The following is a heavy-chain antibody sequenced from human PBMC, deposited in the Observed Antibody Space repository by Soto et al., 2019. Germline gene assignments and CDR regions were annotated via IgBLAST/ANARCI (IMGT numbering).Heavy chain of an antibody. CDR1: GGSISSGGYY. CDR3: ARDGGATSWFDP. J-gene: IGHJ5*02. D-gene: IGHD1-26*01. CDR2: IYYSGST. Sequence: PSETLSLTCTVSGGSISSGGYYWSWIRQHPGKGLEWIGYIYYSGSTYYNPSLKSRVTISVDTSKNQFSLKLSSVTAADTAVYYCARDGGATSWFDPWGQGTLVTVSS. V-gene: IGHV4-31*03.